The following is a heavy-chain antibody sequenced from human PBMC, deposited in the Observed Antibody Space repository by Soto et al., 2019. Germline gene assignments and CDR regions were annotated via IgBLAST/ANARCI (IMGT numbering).Heavy chain of an antibody. CDR1: GGSIINGQTY. Sequence: QVQLQESGPGLVKPSQTLSLTCTVSGGSIINGQTYLNWIRQHPEKGLEWMGYINYRGTTNYHPALKSRILVSLDTYANQFSLSLTSVTAADTAVYYCARDAPGVAPYWGQGTQVTVSS. J-gene: IGHJ4*02. CDR2: INYRGTT. CDR3: ARDAPGVAPY. D-gene: IGHD2-15*01. V-gene: IGHV4-31*03.